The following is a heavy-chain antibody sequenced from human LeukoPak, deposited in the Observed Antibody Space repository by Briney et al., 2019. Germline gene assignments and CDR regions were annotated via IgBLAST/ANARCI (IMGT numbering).Heavy chain of an antibody. CDR3: ARGLKRWPREAFDI. D-gene: IGHD4-23*01. Sequence: ASVRVSCKASGYTFTGYYMHWVRQAPGQGLEWMGWINPNSGGTNYAQKFQGWVTMTRDTSISTAYMELSRLRSDDTAVYYCARGLKRWPREAFDIWGQGTMVTVSS. CDR1: GYTFTGYY. V-gene: IGHV1-2*04. J-gene: IGHJ3*02. CDR2: INPNSGGT.